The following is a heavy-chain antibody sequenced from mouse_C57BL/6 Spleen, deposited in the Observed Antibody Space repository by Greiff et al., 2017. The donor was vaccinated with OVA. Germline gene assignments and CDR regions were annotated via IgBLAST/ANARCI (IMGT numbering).Heavy chain of an antibody. D-gene: IGHD2-12*01. CDR2: SNPSTGGT. CDR1: GYSFTGYY. Sequence: VQLQQSGPELVKPGASVKISCKASGYSFTGYYLNWVKQSPEKSLEWIGESNPSTGGTTYNQKFKAKATLTVDKSSSTAYMQLKSLTSEDSAVYYCASSTYIYDGFAYWGQGTLVTVSA. CDR3: ASSTYIYDGFAY. J-gene: IGHJ3*01. V-gene: IGHV1-42*01.